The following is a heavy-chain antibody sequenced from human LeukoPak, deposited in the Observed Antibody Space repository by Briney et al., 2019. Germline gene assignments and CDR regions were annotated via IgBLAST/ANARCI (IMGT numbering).Heavy chain of an antibody. V-gene: IGHV1-69*13. CDR1: GGTFSSYA. Sequence: GASVKVSCKASGGTFSSYAISWVRQAPGQGLEWMGGIIPIFGTANYAQKFQGRVTITADESTSTAYMELSSLRSEDTAAYYCARDDIVVVPAANHYYYGMDVWGQGTTVTVSS. D-gene: IGHD2-2*01. J-gene: IGHJ6*02. CDR2: IIPIFGTA. CDR3: ARDDIVVVPAANHYYYGMDV.